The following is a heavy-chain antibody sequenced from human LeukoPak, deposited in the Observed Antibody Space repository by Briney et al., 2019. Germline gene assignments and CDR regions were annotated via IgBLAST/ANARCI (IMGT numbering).Heavy chain of an antibody. D-gene: IGHD6-13*01. J-gene: IGHJ4*02. CDR3: ASLQIAAADSFDY. Sequence: GGSLRLSCAASGFTFSSYGMHWVRQAPGKGLEWVAVIWYDGSNKYYADSVKGRFTISRDNSKNTLYLQMNSLRAEDTAVYYCASLQIAAADSFDYWGQGTLVTVSS. CDR2: IWYDGSNK. CDR1: GFTFSSYG. V-gene: IGHV3-33*01.